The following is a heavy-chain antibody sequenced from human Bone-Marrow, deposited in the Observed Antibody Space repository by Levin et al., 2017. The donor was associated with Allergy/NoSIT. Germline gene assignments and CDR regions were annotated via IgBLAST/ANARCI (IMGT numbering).Heavy chain of an antibody. CDR3: ARLLSVAGTSVFGY. CDR2: INGDGTTA. CDR1: GFTFSNYW. V-gene: IGHV3-74*01. Sequence: SGGSLRLSCAASGFTFSNYWMNWVRQVPGKGLVWVSRINGDGTTAIYADSVKGRFTISRDNAKNTLYLQMNSLRAEDTALYYCARLLSVAGTSVFGYWGQGTLVTVSS. D-gene: IGHD6-19*01. J-gene: IGHJ4*02.